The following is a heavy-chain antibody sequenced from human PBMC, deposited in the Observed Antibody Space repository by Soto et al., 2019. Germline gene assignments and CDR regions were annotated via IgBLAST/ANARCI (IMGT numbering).Heavy chain of an antibody. D-gene: IGHD1-26*01. Sequence: ASVKVSCKASGYTFTRYVMHWVRQAPGQGLEWMGWINAGNRNTKYSQKFQGRVTITTDTSASTAYMELSSLRSEDTAVYYCARNGVVGGDSKFDFWGQGTLVTVSS. J-gene: IGHJ4*02. CDR2: INAGNRNT. CDR1: GYTFTRYV. CDR3: ARNGVVGGDSKFDF. V-gene: IGHV1-3*01.